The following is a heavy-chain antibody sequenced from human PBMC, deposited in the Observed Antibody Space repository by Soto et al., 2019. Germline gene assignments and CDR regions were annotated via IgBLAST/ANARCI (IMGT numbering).Heavy chain of an antibody. J-gene: IGHJ4*02. V-gene: IGHV3-30-3*01. Sequence: GGSLRLSCAASGFTFSSYAMHWVRQAPGKGLEWVAVISYDGSNKYYADSVKGRFTISRDNSKNTLYLQMNSLRAEDTAVYYCAREEEEYYFDYWGQGTLVTVSS. CDR3: AREEEEYYFDY. CDR1: GFTFSSYA. CDR2: ISYDGSNK.